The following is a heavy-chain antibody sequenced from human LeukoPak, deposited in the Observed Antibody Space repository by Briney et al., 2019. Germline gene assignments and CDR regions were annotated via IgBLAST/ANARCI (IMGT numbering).Heavy chain of an antibody. CDR2: IYYSGST. CDR3: ATEGSPELLWFGELNWFDP. CDR1: GGSISSSSYY. J-gene: IGHJ5*02. D-gene: IGHD3-10*01. Sequence: SETLSLTCTVSGGSISSSSYYWGWIRQPPGKGLEWIGSIYYSGSTYYNPSLKSRVTISVDTSKNQFSLKLSSVTAADTAVYYCATEGSPELLWFGELNWFDPWGQGTLVTVSS. V-gene: IGHV4-39*07.